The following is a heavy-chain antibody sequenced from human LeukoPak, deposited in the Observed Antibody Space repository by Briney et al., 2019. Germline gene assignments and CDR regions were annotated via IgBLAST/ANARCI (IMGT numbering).Heavy chain of an antibody. CDR2: IGGRGVST. J-gene: IGHJ4*02. V-gene: IGHV3-23*01. D-gene: IGHD1-1*01. CDR1: GFTFSTYA. Sequence: PGGSLRLSCAASGFTFSTYAMSWVRQAPGKGLEWVSVIGGRGVSTSYADSVRGRFTISRDNSKNTLYLQMNSLRAEDTAVYYCAKAASGNWNDVSDYWGQGTLVTVSS. CDR3: AKAASGNWNDVSDY.